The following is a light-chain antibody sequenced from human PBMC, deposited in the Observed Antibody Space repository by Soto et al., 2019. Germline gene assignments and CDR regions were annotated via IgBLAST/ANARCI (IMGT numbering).Light chain of an antibody. CDR2: DVS. CDR3: CSYAGSYTFGV. V-gene: IGLV2-11*01. CDR1: SSDVGGYNY. Sequence: QSALTQPRSVSGSPGQSVTISCTGTSSDVGGYNYVSWYQQHPGKAPKLTIYDVSKRPSGVPDRFSGSKSGNTASLTISGLQAEDEADYYCCSYAGSYTFGVFGTGTKLTVL. J-gene: IGLJ1*01.